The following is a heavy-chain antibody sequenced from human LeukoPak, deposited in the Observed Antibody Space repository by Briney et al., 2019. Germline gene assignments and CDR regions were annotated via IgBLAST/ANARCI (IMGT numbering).Heavy chain of an antibody. CDR3: VRVALYYYDSESYYFFEH. D-gene: IGHD3-10*01. CDR2: IKQDGTEK. J-gene: IGHJ4*02. V-gene: IGHV3-7*01. Sequence: GGSLRLSCEASGFTFTAYWLGWVRQPPGKGLEWVANIKQDGTEKYYVDSVKGRFTISRDNAKNSLYLQMNTLRVEDTAIYYCVRVALYYYDSESYYFFEHWGQGTPVTASS. CDR1: GFTFTAYW.